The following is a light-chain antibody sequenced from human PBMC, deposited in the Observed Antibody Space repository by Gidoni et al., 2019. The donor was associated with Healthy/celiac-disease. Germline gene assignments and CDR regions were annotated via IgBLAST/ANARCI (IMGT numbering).Light chain of an antibody. V-gene: IGKV1-5*01. Sequence: DIQMTQSPSTLSASVGDRVTITCRASQSISSWLAWYQQKPGKAPKLLIYDASSLESGVPSRVSGSGFGTAFTSTLISLQPNDFSTYYCQQYRRFXQXTKLEIK. J-gene: IGKJ1*01. CDR3: QQYRR. CDR2: DAS. CDR1: QSISSW.